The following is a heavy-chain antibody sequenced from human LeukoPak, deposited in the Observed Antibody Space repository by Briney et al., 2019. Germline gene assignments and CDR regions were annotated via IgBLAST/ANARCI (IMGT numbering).Heavy chain of an antibody. CDR3: AKVPSQEQRQLVRYYFDY. CDR1: GFTFSDYY. V-gene: IGHV3-30*18. J-gene: IGHJ4*02. Sequence: PGGSLRLSCAASGFTFSDYYMSWIRQAPGKGLEWVAVISHDGSNKYYADSVKGRFTISRDNSKNTLYLQMNSLRAEDTAVYYCAKVPSQEQRQLVRYYFDYWGQGTLVTVSS. D-gene: IGHD6-13*01. CDR2: ISHDGSNK.